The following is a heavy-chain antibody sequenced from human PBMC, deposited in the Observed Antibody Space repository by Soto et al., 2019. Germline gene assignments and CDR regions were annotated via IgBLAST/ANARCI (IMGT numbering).Heavy chain of an antibody. CDR2: IYYSGST. CDR1: DGSISSYY. V-gene: IGHV4-59*01. J-gene: IGHJ3*02. CDR3: ARVGPNYYDSSGYDAFDI. Sequence: PSETQSLTCSVSDGSISSYYWSWIRKPPGKGLEWIGYIYYSGSTNYNPSLKSRVTISVDTSKNQFSLKLSSVTAADTAVYYCARVGPNYYDSSGYDAFDIWGQGTMVTVSS. D-gene: IGHD3-22*01.